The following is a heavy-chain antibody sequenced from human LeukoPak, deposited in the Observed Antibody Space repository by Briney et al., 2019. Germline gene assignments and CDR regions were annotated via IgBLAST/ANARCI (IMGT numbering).Heavy chain of an antibody. D-gene: IGHD5-18*01. CDR3: ATLDTAMVTSYYYYGTDV. V-gene: IGHV3-30*03. CDR1: VFTFSSYG. CDR2: ISYDGSNK. J-gene: IGHJ6*02. Sequence: GGSLRLSCAASVFTFSSYGMHWVRQAPGKGLEWVAVISYDGSNKYYADSVKGRFTISRDNSKNTLYLQMNSLRAEDTAVYYCATLDTAMVTSYYYYGTDVWGQGTTVTVSS.